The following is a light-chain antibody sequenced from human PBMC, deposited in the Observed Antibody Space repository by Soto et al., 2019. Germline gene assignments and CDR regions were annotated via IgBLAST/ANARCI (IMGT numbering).Light chain of an antibody. CDR3: QQYDSFPFT. V-gene: IGKV1-33*01. Sequence: DIQMTQSPSSLSASVGDRVTITCQASQDISKYLNWYQQQPGKAPKLLIYDASNLETGVPSRFSGTGSGAYYTFTISSLHPEDFATYHCQQYDSFPFTLGPGTKVEIK. CDR1: QDISKY. J-gene: IGKJ3*01. CDR2: DAS.